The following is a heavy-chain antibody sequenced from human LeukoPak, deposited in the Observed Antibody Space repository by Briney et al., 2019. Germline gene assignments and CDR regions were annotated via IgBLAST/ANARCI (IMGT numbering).Heavy chain of an antibody. D-gene: IGHD6-13*01. CDR3: ATWYSSSWLYYFDY. Sequence: GGSLRLSCAASGFTFSSYSMNWVRQAPGKGLEWVSSISSSSSYIYYADSVKGRFTISRDNAKNSLYLQMNSLRAEDTAVYYCATWYSSSWLYYFDYWGQGTLVTVSS. CDR2: ISSSSSYI. J-gene: IGHJ4*02. V-gene: IGHV3-21*01. CDR1: GFTFSSYS.